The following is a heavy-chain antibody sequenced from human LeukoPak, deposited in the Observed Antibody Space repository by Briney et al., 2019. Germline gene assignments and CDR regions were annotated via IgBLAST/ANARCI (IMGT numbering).Heavy chain of an antibody. CDR1: GGSISSSSYY. CDR3: ARVTVTTSFVDY. D-gene: IGHD4-11*01. V-gene: IGHV4-39*07. Sequence: SETLSLTCTVSGGSISSSSYYWGWIRQPPGKGLEWIGSIYYSGSTYYNPSLKSRVTISVDTSKNQFSLKLSSVTAADTAVYYCARVTVTTSFVDYWGQEPWSPSPQ. J-gene: IGHJ4*01. CDR2: IYYSGST.